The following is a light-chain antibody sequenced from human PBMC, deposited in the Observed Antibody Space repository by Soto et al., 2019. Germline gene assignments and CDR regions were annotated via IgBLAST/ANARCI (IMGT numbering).Light chain of an antibody. V-gene: IGLV2-14*01. Sequence: QSVLTQPASVSGSPGQSITISCTGSSSDVGGYKYVSWYQQYTGKAHKLMIYDVSNRPSGVSNRVSGSKSGNTDSLTISGLQAEDEADYYCSSYTSSRTYVFGTGTKRTVL. CDR1: SSDVGGYKY. CDR3: SSYTSSRTYV. CDR2: DVS. J-gene: IGLJ1*01.